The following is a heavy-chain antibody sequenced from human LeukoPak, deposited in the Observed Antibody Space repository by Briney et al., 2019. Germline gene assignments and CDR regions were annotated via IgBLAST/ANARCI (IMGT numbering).Heavy chain of an antibody. CDR2: IKTKIDGATT. CDR1: GFTFSSYA. D-gene: IGHD3-22*01. J-gene: IGHJ6*03. Sequence: PGGSLRLSCAASGFTFSSYAMSWVRQAPGKGLEWVGRIKTKIDGATTGYAAPVKGRFIISRDDSKNTLYLQMNSLKSEDTAVYYCTTDYYDSGSDMDVWGKGTTVTVSS. CDR3: TTDYYDSGSDMDV. V-gene: IGHV3-15*01.